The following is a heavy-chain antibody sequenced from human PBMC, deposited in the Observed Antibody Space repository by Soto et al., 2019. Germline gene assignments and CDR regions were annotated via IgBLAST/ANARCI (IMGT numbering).Heavy chain of an antibody. V-gene: IGHV3-7*01. Sequence: EVQLVESGGRLVQPGGPLRLSCAAYGFMFSEYWLSWVRQDPGKGLEWVATISGGASDKFYVDSVKGRFTISRDDSKNTLYLQMNSLRDEDTAVYYCVREDWHRFDSWGQGTLVTVSS. CDR3: VREDWHRFDS. J-gene: IGHJ4*02. CDR2: ISGGASDK. D-gene: IGHD2-21*01. CDR1: GFMFSEYW.